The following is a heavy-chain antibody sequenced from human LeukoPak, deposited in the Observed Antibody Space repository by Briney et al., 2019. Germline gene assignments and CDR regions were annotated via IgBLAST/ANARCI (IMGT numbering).Heavy chain of an antibody. CDR3: ARDGGGSILNWFDP. Sequence: GGSLRLSCADSGFTFSNYNMNWVRQAPGKAMEWVSSITSSGTYTFYADSVKGRFTISRDNARNSLHLQMNSLRAEDTAVYYCARDGGGSILNWFDPWGQGTLVTVSS. CDR1: GFTFSNYN. D-gene: IGHD2-21*01. J-gene: IGHJ5*02. CDR2: ITSSGTYT. V-gene: IGHV3-21*01.